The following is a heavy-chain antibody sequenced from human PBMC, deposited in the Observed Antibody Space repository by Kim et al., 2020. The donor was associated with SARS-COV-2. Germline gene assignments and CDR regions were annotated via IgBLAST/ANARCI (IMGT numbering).Heavy chain of an antibody. D-gene: IGHD3-22*01. CDR1: GFTFSSYG. Sequence: GGSLRLSCAASGFTFSSYGMHWVRQAPGKGLEWVAVISYDGSNKYYADSVKGRFTISRDNSKNTLYLQMNSLRAEDTAVYYCAKDSSRPSHKYYYDSSGYYYPYYFDYWGQGTLVTVAS. CDR3: AKDSSRPSHKYYYDSSGYYYPYYFDY. CDR2: ISYDGSNK. V-gene: IGHV3-30*18. J-gene: IGHJ4*02.